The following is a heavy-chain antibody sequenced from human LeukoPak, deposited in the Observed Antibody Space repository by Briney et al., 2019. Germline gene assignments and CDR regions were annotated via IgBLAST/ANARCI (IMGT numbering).Heavy chain of an antibody. V-gene: IGHV3-30*03. CDR1: GFTFSSYG. D-gene: IGHD4-17*01. J-gene: IGHJ4*02. Sequence: GGSLRLSCAASGFTFSSYGMHWVRQAPGKGLEWVAVISYDGSNKYYADSVKGRFTISRDNSKNTLYLQMNSLRAEDTAVYYCARDDYGETFDYWGQGTLVTVSS. CDR2: ISYDGSNK. CDR3: ARDDYGETFDY.